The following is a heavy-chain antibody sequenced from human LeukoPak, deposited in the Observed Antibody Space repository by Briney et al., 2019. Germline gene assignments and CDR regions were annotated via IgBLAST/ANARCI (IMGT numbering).Heavy chain of an antibody. D-gene: IGHD6-6*01. CDR1: GFTFSSYG. CDR2: IRYDGSNK. V-gene: IGHV3-30*02. J-gene: IGHJ5*02. Sequence: PGGSLRLSCAASGFTFSSYGMHRVRQAPGKGLEWVAFIRYDGSNKYYADSVKGRFTISRDNSKNTLYLQMNSLRAEDTAVYYCARDQSRIAAQTFNWFDPWGQGTLVTVSS. CDR3: ARDQSRIAAQTFNWFDP.